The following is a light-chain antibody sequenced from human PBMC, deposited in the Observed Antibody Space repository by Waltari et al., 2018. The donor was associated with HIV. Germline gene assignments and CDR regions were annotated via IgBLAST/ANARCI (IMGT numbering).Light chain of an antibody. V-gene: IGKV3-20*01. CDR3: QQYGSSPGT. Sequence: DIVLTQSPGTLSLSPGERATVSCRASQSISSSHLTWYQQRPGQAPRLLIYGASSRATGIPDRFSGSGSGTDFTLTISRLEPEEFALYYCQQYGSSPGTFGQGTKVEIK. CDR1: QSISSSH. CDR2: GAS. J-gene: IGKJ1*01.